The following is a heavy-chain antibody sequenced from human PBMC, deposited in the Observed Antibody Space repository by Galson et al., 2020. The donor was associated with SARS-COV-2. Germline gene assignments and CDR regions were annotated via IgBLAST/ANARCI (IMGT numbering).Heavy chain of an antibody. Sequence: GESLKISCKASGYTFPMYWIAWVRQMPGKGLEWMGIIYPIDSNTRYSQSFQGQVTISADTSISTAYLQWSSLQASDTAVYYCARGGSYSDPFFDFWGQGTLVTVSS. CDR1: GYTFPMYW. J-gene: IGHJ4*02. V-gene: IGHV5-51*01. CDR2: IYPIDSNT. CDR3: ARGGSYSDPFFDF. D-gene: IGHD1-26*01.